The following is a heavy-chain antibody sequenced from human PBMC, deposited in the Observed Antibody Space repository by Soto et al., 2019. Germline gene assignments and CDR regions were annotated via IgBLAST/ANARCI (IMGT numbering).Heavy chain of an antibody. CDR2: INPNNGGT. CDR1: GYTFTDYY. CDR3: ARDTGGHYYASSGLFDY. J-gene: IGHJ4*02. V-gene: IGHV1-2*02. D-gene: IGHD3-22*01. Sequence: ASVKVSCKASGYTFTDYYIHWVRQAPGQGLEWMGWINPNNGGTNYAQEFQGRVTMTRDTSISTAYMELSRLSSDDTAIYYCARDTGGHYYASSGLFDYWGQGTLVTVSS.